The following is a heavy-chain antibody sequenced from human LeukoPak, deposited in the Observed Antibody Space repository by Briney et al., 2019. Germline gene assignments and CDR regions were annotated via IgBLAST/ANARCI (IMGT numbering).Heavy chain of an antibody. V-gene: IGHV3-33*01. J-gene: IGHJ4*02. CDR1: GFTFCSYG. CDR3: ARDELMFGGVDYFDY. D-gene: IGHD3-16*01. Sequence: PGGSLRLSCAASGFTFCSYGMHWVRQAPGKGLEGVAVIWYDGSNKYYADSVKGRFTISRDNSKNTLYLQMNSLRAEDTAVYYCARDELMFGGVDYFDYWGQGTLVTVSS. CDR2: IWYDGSNK.